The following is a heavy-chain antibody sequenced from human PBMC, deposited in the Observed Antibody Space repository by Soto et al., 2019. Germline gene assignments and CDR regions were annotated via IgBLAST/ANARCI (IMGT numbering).Heavy chain of an antibody. CDR2: IYYSGST. Sequence: PSETLSLTCTVSGGSISSYYWSWIRQPPGKGLEWIWDIYYSGSTNYNPSLKSRGTISVDTSKNQFSLKLSSVTAADTAVYYCARDFVEYSGSPQARGFDYWGQGTLVTVSS. D-gene: IGHD1-26*01. CDR1: GGSISSYY. V-gene: IGHV4-59*01. CDR3: ARDFVEYSGSPQARGFDY. J-gene: IGHJ4*02.